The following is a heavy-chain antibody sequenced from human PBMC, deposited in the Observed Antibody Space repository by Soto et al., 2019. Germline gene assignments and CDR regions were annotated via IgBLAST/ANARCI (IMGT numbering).Heavy chain of an antibody. V-gene: IGHV5-10-1*01. CDR2: IDPSDSYT. Sequence: GESLKISCKGSGYSFTSYWISWVRQMPGKGLEWMGRIDPSDSYTNYSPSFQGHVTISADKSISTAYLQWSSLKASDTAMYYCASRGIAVADPDYGMDVWGQGTTVTVSS. D-gene: IGHD6-19*01. J-gene: IGHJ6*02. CDR3: ASRGIAVADPDYGMDV. CDR1: GYSFTSYW.